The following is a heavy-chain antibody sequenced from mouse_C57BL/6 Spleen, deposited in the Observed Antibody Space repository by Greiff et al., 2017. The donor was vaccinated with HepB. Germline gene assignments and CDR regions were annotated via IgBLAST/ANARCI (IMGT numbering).Heavy chain of an antibody. CDR1: GFTFSDYG. V-gene: IGHV5-17*01. CDR3: ARQYYYGSSLYWYFDV. CDR2: ISSGSSTI. J-gene: IGHJ1*03. Sequence: VQLKESGGGLVKPGGSLKLSCAASGFTFSDYGMHWVRQAPEKGLEWVAYISSGSSTIYYADTVKGRFTISRDNAKNTLFLQMTSLRSEDTAMYYCARQYYYGSSLYWYFDVWGTGTTVTVSS. D-gene: IGHD1-1*01.